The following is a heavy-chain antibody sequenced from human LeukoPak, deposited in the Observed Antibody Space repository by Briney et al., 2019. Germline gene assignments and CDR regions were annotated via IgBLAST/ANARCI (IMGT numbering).Heavy chain of an antibody. CDR2: ISSSSSTI. J-gene: IGHJ4*02. D-gene: IGHD4-17*01. Sequence: GGSLRLSCAASGFTFSSYSMNWVRQAPGKGLEWVSYISSSSSTIYYADSVKGRFTISRDNAKNSLYLQMNSLRAEDTAVYYCARSAGYGDYEDYFDYWGQGTLVTVSS. V-gene: IGHV3-48*01. CDR1: GFTFSSYS. CDR3: ARSAGYGDYEDYFDY.